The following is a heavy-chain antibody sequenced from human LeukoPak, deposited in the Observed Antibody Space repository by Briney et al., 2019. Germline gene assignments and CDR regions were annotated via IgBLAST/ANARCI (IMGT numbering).Heavy chain of an antibody. V-gene: IGHV3-64*01. J-gene: IGHJ4*02. CDR2: VHSNGGNT. CDR1: GFTFSTYA. D-gene: IGHD3-9*01. Sequence: PGGSLRLSCAASGFTFSTYALHWVRQAPGEGLEFVSGVHSNGGNTYYANSVKGRFTISRDNSKNTLYLQMGSLRPEDMAVYHCARVILTRYYYDSWGQGTLVTVSS. CDR3: ARVILTRYYYDS.